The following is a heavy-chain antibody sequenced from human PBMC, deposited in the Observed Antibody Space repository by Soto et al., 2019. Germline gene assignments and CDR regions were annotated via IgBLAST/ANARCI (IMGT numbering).Heavy chain of an antibody. Sequence: PSETLFLTCTVSGGSISSNYWSWIRQPPGKGPEWIGDIYNTGSTNYNPSLKSRVTMAVNTAKNQISLKLGSVTAADTARYYCARDSGYAFDSWGQGTLVTVSS. J-gene: IGHJ4*02. CDR2: IYNTGST. CDR3: ARDSGYAFDS. CDR1: GGSISSNY. V-gene: IGHV4-59*01. D-gene: IGHD5-18*01.